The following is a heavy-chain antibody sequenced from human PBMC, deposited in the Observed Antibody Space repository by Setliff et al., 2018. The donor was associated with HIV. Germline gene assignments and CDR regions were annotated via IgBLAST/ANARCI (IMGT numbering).Heavy chain of an antibody. CDR1: GGSISSGNYY. CDR2: IHTSGNT. Sequence: SETLSLTCTVSGGSISSGNYYWTWIRQPAGKGLQWIGRIHTSGNTNYNPSLKSRVTISVDTSKSQFSLKLSPLPAADTAVYYCAKTVVLTPYVSYYYYMDVWGKGTAVTVSS. CDR3: AKTVVLTPYVSYYYYMDV. J-gene: IGHJ6*03. V-gene: IGHV4-61*02. D-gene: IGHD2-15*01.